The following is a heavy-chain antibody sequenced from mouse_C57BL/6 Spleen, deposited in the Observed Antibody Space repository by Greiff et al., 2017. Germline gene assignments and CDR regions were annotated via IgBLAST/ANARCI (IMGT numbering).Heavy chain of an antibody. CDR1: GFTFSDYY. CDR3: ARRGSSFYFDY. Sequence: DVKLVESEGGLVQPGSSMKLSCTASGFTFSDYYMAWVRQVPEKGLEWVANINYDGSSTYYLDSLKSRFIISRDNAKNILYLQRSRLKSEDTATYYCARRGSSFYFDYWGQGTTLTVSS. J-gene: IGHJ2*01. V-gene: IGHV5-16*01. CDR2: INYDGSST. D-gene: IGHD6-1*01.